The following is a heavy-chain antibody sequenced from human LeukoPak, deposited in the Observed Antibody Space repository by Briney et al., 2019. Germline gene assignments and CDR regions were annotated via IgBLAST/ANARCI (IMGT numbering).Heavy chain of an antibody. J-gene: IGHJ5*02. Sequence: SWIRQPPGKGLEWIGEINHSGSTNYNPSLKSRVTISVDTSKNQFSLKLSSVTAADTAVYYCARGWAMGATGVARWFDPWGQGTLVTVSS. CDR2: INHSGST. V-gene: IGHV4-34*01. D-gene: IGHD1-26*01. CDR3: ARGWAMGATGVARWFDP.